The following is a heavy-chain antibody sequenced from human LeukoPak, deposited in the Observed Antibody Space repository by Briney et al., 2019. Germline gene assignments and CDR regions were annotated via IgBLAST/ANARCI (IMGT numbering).Heavy chain of an antibody. Sequence: GGSLRLSCAASGFTFSAYSMNWVRQAPGKGLEWVSSISSSSSYIYYADSVKGRFTISRDNAKNSLYLQMNSLRAEDTAAYYCARVYSIGYSSGWYGGFDYWGQGTLVTVSS. V-gene: IGHV3-21*01. CDR3: ARVYSIGYSSGWYGGFDY. J-gene: IGHJ4*02. CDR1: GFTFSAYS. D-gene: IGHD6-19*01. CDR2: ISSSSSYI.